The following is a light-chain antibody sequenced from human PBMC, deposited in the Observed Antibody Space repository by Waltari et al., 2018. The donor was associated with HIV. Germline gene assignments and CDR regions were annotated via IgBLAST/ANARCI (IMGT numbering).Light chain of an antibody. CDR2: NAS. J-gene: IGKJ3*01. CDR1: QSVSSD. V-gene: IGKV3-11*01. CDR3: QQRSSWPFT. Sequence: EIVLTQSPGTLSLSPGVRATLSCRASQSVSSDLGWYQQKAGQAPRLLIYNASDRATGIPARFSGSGSGTDFTLTISSLEPEDFAVYYCQQRSSWPFTFGPGTKVDIK.